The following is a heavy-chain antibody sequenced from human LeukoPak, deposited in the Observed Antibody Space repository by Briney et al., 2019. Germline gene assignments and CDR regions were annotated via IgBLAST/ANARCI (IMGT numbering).Heavy chain of an antibody. CDR2: INPNSGGT. D-gene: IGHD3-16*01. CDR1: GYTFTSYY. CDR3: ARRGFGGVALDY. V-gene: IGHV1-2*02. Sequence: GASVKVSCKASGYTFTSYYMHWVRQAPGQGLEWMGWINPNSGGTNYARKFQGRVTMTRDTSISTAYMELSRLRSDDTAVYYCARRGFGGVALDYWGQGTLVTVSS. J-gene: IGHJ4*02.